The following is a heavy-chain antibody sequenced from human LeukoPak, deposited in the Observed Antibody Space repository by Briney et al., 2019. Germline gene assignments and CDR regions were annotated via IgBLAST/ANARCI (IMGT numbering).Heavy chain of an antibody. V-gene: IGHV3-30*18. CDR2: ISYDGSNK. D-gene: IGHD1-1*01. CDR1: GFTFSSYG. Sequence: PGRPLRLSCAASGFTFSSYGMHWVRQAPGKGLEWVAVISYDGSNKYYADSVKGRFTISRDSSKNTLYLQMNSLRAEDTAVYYCAKVTRWGQGTLVTVSS. J-gene: IGHJ4*02. CDR3: AKVTR.